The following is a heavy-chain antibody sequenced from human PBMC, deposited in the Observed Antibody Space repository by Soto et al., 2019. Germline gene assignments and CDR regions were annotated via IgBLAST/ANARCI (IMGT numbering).Heavy chain of an antibody. D-gene: IGHD3-10*01. CDR2: INAYSAGT. V-gene: IGHV1-2*02. CDR3: ARGGASAWFGDY. Sequence: QVQLVQSGAEVKKPGASVMVSCTSSGYTFTGYSYMHWVRQAPGQGLEWMGWINAYSAGTNYAQRFKGRVTMTRDTSSNIAYMELSGLTSDDTAVYYCARGGASAWFGDYWGQGTLVTVSS. CDR1: GYTFTGYSY. J-gene: IGHJ4*02.